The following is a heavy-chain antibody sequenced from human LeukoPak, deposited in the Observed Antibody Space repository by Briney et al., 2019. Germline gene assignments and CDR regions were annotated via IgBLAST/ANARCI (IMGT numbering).Heavy chain of an antibody. CDR1: GGSISSYF. J-gene: IGHJ6*03. CDR2: IYTSGST. V-gene: IGHV4-4*07. Sequence: SETLSLTCTVSGGSISSYFWTWIRQPAGKGLEWIGHIYTSGSTNFNPSLKSRVTMSVDTSKNQFSLKLTSVTAADTAVYYCARDREGTSVRPRRNYYYMDVWGKGTTVTISS. CDR3: ARDREGTSVRPRRNYYYMDV. D-gene: IGHD5/OR15-5a*01.